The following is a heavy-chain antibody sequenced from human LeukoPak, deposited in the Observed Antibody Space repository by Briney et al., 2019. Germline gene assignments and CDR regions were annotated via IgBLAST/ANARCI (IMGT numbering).Heavy chain of an antibody. J-gene: IGHJ4*02. CDR2: ITTYSGLT. V-gene: IGHV1-18*01. Sequence: ASVKVSCKASGYTFINYGFNWARQAPGQGLEWMGWITTYSGLTHYAQKFQGRVTFTTDTSTTTAYMELRRLRSDDTAVYYCARDAEGLDYWGQGTVVTVSS. CDR3: ARDAEGLDY. CDR1: GYTFINYG.